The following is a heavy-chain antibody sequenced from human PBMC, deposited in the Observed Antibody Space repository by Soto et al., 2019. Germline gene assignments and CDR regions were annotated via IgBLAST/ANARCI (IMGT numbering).Heavy chain of an antibody. D-gene: IGHD2-2*01. CDR1: GYIFTNYY. Sequence: ASVKVSCKASGYIFTNYYMHWVRQAPGQGLEWMGIINPRGGFSTYAQKFQGRVTMTRDTSTSTVFMELSSLRSEDTAVYYCARVVPGAEAWFGPWGQGTLVTVSS. CDR2: INPRGGFS. J-gene: IGHJ5*02. CDR3: ARVVPGAEAWFGP. V-gene: IGHV1-46*01.